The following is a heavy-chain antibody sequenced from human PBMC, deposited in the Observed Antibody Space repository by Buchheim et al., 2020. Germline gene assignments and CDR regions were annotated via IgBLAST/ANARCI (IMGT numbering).Heavy chain of an antibody. Sequence: EERLVESGGGLGQPGGSLRLSCAASGFTFSSDWMRWVRQAPGKGLVWVSRINPDGSDTTYADSVKGRFTISRDNGRNTLYPQMNSLRGEDTAIYYCTRSANFFRGMDVWGQGTT. CDR2: INPDGSDT. V-gene: IGHV3-74*01. J-gene: IGHJ6*02. CDR3: TRSANFFRGMDV. D-gene: IGHD2-15*01. CDR1: GFTFSSDW.